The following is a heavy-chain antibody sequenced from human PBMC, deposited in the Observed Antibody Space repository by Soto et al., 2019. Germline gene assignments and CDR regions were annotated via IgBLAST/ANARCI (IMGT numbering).Heavy chain of an antibody. V-gene: IGHV3-74*01. D-gene: IGHD1-26*01. CDR2: IYFDGITT. CDR1: GFTFNTHW. J-gene: IGHJ4*02. CDR3: ARGGAMGVDY. Sequence: EVQLVESGGGVVQPGGSLRISCTASGFTFNTHWMHWVRQAPGKGLVWVSRIYFDGITTNYADSVKGRLTVSRDNAKNTVYLHVNTLRDEDTAVYYCARGGAMGVDYWGQGTLVTVSS.